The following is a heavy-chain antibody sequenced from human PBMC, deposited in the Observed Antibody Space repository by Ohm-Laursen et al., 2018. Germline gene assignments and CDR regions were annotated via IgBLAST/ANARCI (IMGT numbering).Heavy chain of an antibody. V-gene: IGHV3-30*18. CDR2: ISKDGSNT. CDR3: AKDIRTMAGRDV. J-gene: IGHJ6*02. D-gene: IGHD4/OR15-4a*01. CDR1: GFTFSSYG. Sequence: SLRLSCTASGFTFSSYGMHWVRQAPGKGLEWMAGISKDGSNTYYGHSVEGRFTISRDNSMNTLYLQMNSLRPEDTAVYYCAKDIRTMAGRDVWGQGTTVTVSS.